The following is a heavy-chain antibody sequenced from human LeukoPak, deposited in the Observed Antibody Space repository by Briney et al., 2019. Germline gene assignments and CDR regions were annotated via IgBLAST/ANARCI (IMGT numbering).Heavy chain of an antibody. V-gene: IGHV3-21*01. CDR1: GFTFSSYA. CDR2: ISSSSSYI. D-gene: IGHD3-22*01. J-gene: IGHJ4*02. CDR3: ARHKARSGLRYDSSGWPYYFDY. Sequence: GGSLRLSCAASGFTFSSYAMSWVRQAPGKGLEWVSSISSSSSYIYYADSVKGRFTISRDNAKNSLYLQMNSLRAEDTAVYYCARHKARSGLRYDSSGWPYYFDYWGQGTLVTVSS.